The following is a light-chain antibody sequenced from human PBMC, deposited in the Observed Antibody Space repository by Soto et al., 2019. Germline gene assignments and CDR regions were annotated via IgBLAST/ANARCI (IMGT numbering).Light chain of an antibody. Sequence: EIVLTQSPGTLSSSPGERATLSCRASQSVGSNSLAWYHQKPGQAPRLLIFGASNRATGVPDRFSGSGSGTDFTLTISRLEPEDFALYYCQQYGDSPQTFGQGTRLEIK. J-gene: IGKJ5*01. CDR3: QQYGDSPQT. V-gene: IGKV3-20*01. CDR2: GAS. CDR1: QSVGSNS.